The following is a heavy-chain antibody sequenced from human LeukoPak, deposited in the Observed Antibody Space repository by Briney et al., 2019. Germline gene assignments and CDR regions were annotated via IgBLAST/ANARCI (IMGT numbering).Heavy chain of an antibody. D-gene: IGHD6-6*01. CDR1: GDSVSSNSAS. V-gene: IGHV6-1*01. J-gene: IGHJ4*02. CDR3: ARISSSSGLFDY. Sequence: SQTLSLTCDISGDSVSSNSASWNWIRQSPSSGLEWLGRTYYRSKWYNDYAVSVKGRITINPDTSKNQFSLQLKSVTPEDTAVYYCARISSSSGLFDYWGQGTLVTVSS. CDR2: TYYRSKWYN.